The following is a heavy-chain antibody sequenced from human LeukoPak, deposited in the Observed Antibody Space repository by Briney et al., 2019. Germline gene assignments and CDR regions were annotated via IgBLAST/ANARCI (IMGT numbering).Heavy chain of an antibody. V-gene: IGHV1-2*02. CDR3: ARGLLGATVVTPMDY. CDR1: GYTFTGYY. J-gene: IGHJ4*02. CDR2: INPNSGGT. Sequence: ASVKVSCKASGYTFTGYYMHWVRQAPGQGLEWMGWINPNSGGTNYAQKLQGRVTMTTDTSTSTAYMELRSLRSDDTAVYYCARGLLGATVVTPMDYWGQGTLVTVSS. D-gene: IGHD4-23*01.